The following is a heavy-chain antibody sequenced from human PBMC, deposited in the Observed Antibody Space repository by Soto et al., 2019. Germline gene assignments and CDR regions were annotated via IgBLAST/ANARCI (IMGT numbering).Heavy chain of an antibody. D-gene: IGHD3-3*01. CDR3: ARHGDFWSGSQGCNWFDP. J-gene: IGHJ5*02. CDR1: GGSLISSIYY. Sequence: KPLETLSLTCTVSGGSLISSIYYWGWIRQPPGKGLEWIGSTYYSGSANYNPSLKSRVTISVDTSKNQFSLELSSLTAADTAVYYCARHGDFWSGSQGCNWFDPWGQGTLVTVSS. V-gene: IGHV4-39*01. CDR2: TYYSGSA.